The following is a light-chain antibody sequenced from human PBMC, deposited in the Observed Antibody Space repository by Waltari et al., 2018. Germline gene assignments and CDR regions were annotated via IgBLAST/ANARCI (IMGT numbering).Light chain of an antibody. V-gene: IGKV1-5*03. CDR2: KAS. J-gene: IGKJ1*01. Sequence: DIQMTQSPSTLSASVGDRVTITCRASQNINTWLAWHQQKPGKAPKLLIYKASSVESGVPSRFSGSGSGREFTLTISSLQPDDFATYYCLQYNGEPRTFGQGTKVEVK. CDR3: LQYNGEPRT. CDR1: QNINTW.